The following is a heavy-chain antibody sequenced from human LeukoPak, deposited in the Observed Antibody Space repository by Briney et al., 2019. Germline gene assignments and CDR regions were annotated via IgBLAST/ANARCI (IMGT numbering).Heavy chain of an antibody. D-gene: IGHD6-13*01. CDR3: ARSIIAADGNFDY. J-gene: IGHJ4*02. CDR1: GGSISSYY. V-gene: IGHV4-59*01. CDR2: IYYSGST. Sequence: SETLSLTCTVSGGSISSYYWSWIRQPPGKGLEWIGYIYYSGSTNYNPSLKSRVTISVDTSKNQFSLKLSSVTAADTAVYYCARSIIAADGNFDYWGQGTLVTVSS.